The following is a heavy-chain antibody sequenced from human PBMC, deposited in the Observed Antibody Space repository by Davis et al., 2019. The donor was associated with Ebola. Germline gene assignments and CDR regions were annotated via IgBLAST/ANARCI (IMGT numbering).Heavy chain of an antibody. CDR3: ARVDAYDYGDKIFDY. V-gene: IGHV1-46*01. D-gene: IGHD4-17*01. CDR1: GYTFTSYY. J-gene: IGHJ4*02. Sequence: ASVKVSCKASGYTFTSYYMHWVRQAPGQGLEWMGIINPSGGSTSYAQKFQGRVTMTRDTSTSTVYMELSSLRSEDTAVYYCARVDAYDYGDKIFDYWGQGTLVTVSS. CDR2: INPSGGST.